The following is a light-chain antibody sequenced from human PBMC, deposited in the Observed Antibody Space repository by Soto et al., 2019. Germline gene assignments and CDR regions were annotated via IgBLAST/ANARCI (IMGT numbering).Light chain of an antibody. CDR3: SSYTSSSHVV. Sequence: QSVLTQPASVSGSPGQSITISCTGTSSDVGGYNYVSWYQQHPGKAPKLMIYEVSNRPSGVSNCFSGSKSGNTASLTISGLQAEDEADYYCSSYTSSSHVVFGGGTKVTVL. CDR1: SSDVGGYNY. J-gene: IGLJ2*01. V-gene: IGLV2-14*01. CDR2: EVS.